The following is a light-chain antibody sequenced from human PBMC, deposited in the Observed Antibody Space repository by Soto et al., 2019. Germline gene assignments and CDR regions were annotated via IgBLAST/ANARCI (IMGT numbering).Light chain of an antibody. CDR2: GAS. Sequence: EIVMTQSPATLSVSPGERATLSCRASQSVSTTLAWYQQKPGQAPRLLIYGASTRATDIPARFSGSGSGTEFTLTISSLQSEDFAVHYCQQYSNWPPYTFGQGTKLEIK. V-gene: IGKV3-15*01. CDR1: QSVSTT. CDR3: QQYSNWPPYT. J-gene: IGKJ2*01.